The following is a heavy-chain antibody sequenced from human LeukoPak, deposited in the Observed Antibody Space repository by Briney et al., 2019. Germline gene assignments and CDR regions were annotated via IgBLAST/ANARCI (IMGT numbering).Heavy chain of an antibody. V-gene: IGHV4-34*01. D-gene: IGHD3/OR15-3a*01. J-gene: IGHJ4*02. CDR2: INHSGST. CDR3: ARQTGSGLFILP. CDR1: GGSLSGYY. Sequence: SETLSLTCAVSGGSLSGYYWTWIRQPPGKGLEWIGEINHSGSTNYNPSLKSRVTISVDTSRKQFFLRLSSVTAADTAMYYCARQTGSGLFILPGGQGTLVTVSS.